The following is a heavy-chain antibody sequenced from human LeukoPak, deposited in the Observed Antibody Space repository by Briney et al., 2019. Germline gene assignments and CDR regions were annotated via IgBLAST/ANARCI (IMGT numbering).Heavy chain of an antibody. J-gene: IGHJ4*02. CDR2: MNPNSGNT. V-gene: IGHV1-8*02. CDR1: GYTFTSYY. Sequence: ASVKVSCKASGYTFTSYYMHWVRQATGQGLEWMGWMNPNSGNTGYAQKFQGRVAMTRDTSISTAYLDLYSLRSEDTAVYYCARGYSPSVRTTGNDYWGQGTLVTVSS. CDR3: ARGYSPSVRTTGNDY. D-gene: IGHD1-1*01.